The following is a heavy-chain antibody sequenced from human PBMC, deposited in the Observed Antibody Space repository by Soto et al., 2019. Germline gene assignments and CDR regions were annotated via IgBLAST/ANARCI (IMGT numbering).Heavy chain of an antibody. CDR1: GASISSRDYY. V-gene: IGHV4-39*01. D-gene: IGHD4-17*01. CDR2: IDYNGVT. CDR3: ARHGDPDY. Sequence: PSETLSLTCSVSGASISSRDYYWGWIRQTPGKGLEWIGNIDYNGVTYYNPSLKSRVTVSKDTSKNQFSLKLSSVTAADTAVYYCARHGDPDYWGQGTLVTVSS. J-gene: IGHJ4*02.